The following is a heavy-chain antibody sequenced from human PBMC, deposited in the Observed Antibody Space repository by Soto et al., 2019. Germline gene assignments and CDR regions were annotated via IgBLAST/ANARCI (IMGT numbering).Heavy chain of an antibody. CDR1: GFPFSSYW. Sequence: EVQLVESGGGLGQPGGSLRLSCAASGFPFSSYWMHWVRQAPGKGLEWVSRITTDGSGTAYADSVRGRLTISRDNRKNTLYLQMDTLRAEDTAVYYCTIVNFSGSASFDYWAQGTMVTVSS. D-gene: IGHD5-12*01. V-gene: IGHV3-74*01. CDR2: ITTDGSGT. CDR3: TIVNFSGSASFDY. J-gene: IGHJ4*02.